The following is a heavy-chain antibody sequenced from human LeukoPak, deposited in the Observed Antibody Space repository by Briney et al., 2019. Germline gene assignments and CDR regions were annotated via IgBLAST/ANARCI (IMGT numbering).Heavy chain of an antibody. CDR1: GFTFSSYA. CDR3: AKNLSMAGFDY. J-gene: IGHJ4*02. D-gene: IGHD5-24*01. CDR2: ISGSGYST. V-gene: IGHV3-23*01. Sequence: GGSLRLPCAASGFTFSSYAMSWVRQAPGKGLEWVSAISGSGYSTYCADSVKGRFTISRDNSKNTLYLQMNSLRVEDTAVYYCAKNLSMAGFDYWGQGTLVTVSS.